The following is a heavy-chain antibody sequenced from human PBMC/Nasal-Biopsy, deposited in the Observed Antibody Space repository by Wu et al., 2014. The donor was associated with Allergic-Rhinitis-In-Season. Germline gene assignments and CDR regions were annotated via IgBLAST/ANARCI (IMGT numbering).Heavy chain of an antibody. CDR2: ISGPGTYI. CDR3: APRLLGAARLFTFDP. D-gene: IGHD6-6*01. J-gene: IGHJ5*02. Sequence: LRLSCAASGFTFSSYSMTWVRQAPGKGLEWVSSISGPGTYIFYADSVKGRFTISRDNSKNSLYLQMHSLRVDDTAIYYCAPRLLGAARLFTFDPRGQGTLVTVSS. V-gene: IGHV3-21*04. CDR1: GFTFSSYS.